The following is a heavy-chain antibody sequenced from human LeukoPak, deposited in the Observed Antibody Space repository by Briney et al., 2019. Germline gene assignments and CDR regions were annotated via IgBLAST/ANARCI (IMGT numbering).Heavy chain of an antibody. CDR2: IYYIGST. Sequence: PSETLSLTCTVSGGSIRSYYWSWIRQPPGKGLEWIGYIYYIGSTNYNPSLKSRVTISVDTSKNQFSLKVSSVTDADTAVYYCARHAGIGDYFDYWGQGTLVTVSS. V-gene: IGHV4-59*08. CDR1: GGSIRSYY. CDR3: ARHAGIGDYFDY. D-gene: IGHD3-10*01. J-gene: IGHJ4*02.